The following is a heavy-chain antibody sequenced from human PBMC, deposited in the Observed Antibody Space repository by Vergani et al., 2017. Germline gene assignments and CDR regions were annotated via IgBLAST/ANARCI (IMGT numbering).Heavy chain of an antibody. V-gene: IGHV3-33*01. D-gene: IGHD1-14*01. CDR1: GFTFNQYG. CDR3: ARDWRLLYNRFDP. J-gene: IGHJ5*02. CDR2: TWDDGNNK. Sequence: QVQLVESGGGVVQPGRSLRLPCAASGFTFNQYGMHWVRQAPGKGLEWVAVTWDDGNNKQYADSVKGRFTISRYNSKSTMYLQMNILGDEDTGVYYCARDWRLLYNRFDPWGQGTLVTVSS.